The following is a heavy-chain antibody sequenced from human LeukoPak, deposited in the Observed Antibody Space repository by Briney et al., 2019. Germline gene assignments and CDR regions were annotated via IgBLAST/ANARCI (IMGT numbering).Heavy chain of an antibody. CDR1: GGSITSYY. D-gene: IGHD6-19*01. Sequence: SETLSLTCTVSGGSITSYYWSWIRQPPGKGLEWIGYIYYSGGTNYNPPLKSRVTISRDTSKNQFSLKLSSVTAADTAVYYCARRHSRGWYRDAFDIWGQGTMVTVFS. CDR2: IYYSGGT. V-gene: IGHV4-59*01. J-gene: IGHJ3*02. CDR3: ARRHSRGWYRDAFDI.